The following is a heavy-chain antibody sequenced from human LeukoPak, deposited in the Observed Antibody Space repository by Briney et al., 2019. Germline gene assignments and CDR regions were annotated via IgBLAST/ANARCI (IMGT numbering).Heavy chain of an antibody. J-gene: IGHJ3*02. CDR2: ISGSGGST. CDR1: GFTFSNAW. V-gene: IGHV3-23*01. Sequence: GGSLRLSCAGSGFTFSNAWMNWVRQAPGKGLEWVSAISGSGGSTYYADSVKGRFTISRDNSKNTLYLQMNSLRAEDTAVYYCAKGNYDFWSGSRAFDIWGQGTMVTVSS. CDR3: AKGNYDFWSGSRAFDI. D-gene: IGHD3-3*01.